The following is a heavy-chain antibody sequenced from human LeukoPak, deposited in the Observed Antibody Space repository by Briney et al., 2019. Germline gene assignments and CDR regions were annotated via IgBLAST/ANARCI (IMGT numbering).Heavy chain of an antibody. CDR2: IYATGST. J-gene: IGHJ4*02. CDR3: ARQGYTASYYFLDF. V-gene: IGHV4-4*07. Sequence: PSETLSLTCAVSGDFIRSYWWGWVRQPAGKGLEWIGRIYATGSTNFNPSLKSRLTMSIDTSTNPLSLKLSLKLTSVTAAATAVYFCARQGYTASYYFLDFWSQGTLVTVSP. CDR1: GDFIRSYW. D-gene: IGHD1-26*01.